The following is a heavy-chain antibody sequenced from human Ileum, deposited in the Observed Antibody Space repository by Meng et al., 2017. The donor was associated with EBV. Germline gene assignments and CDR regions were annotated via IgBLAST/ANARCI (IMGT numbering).Heavy chain of an antibody. J-gene: IGHJ4*02. D-gene: IGHD1-26*01. CDR1: CASVTSSGYY. CDR3: ARDLRVGGAFDY. CDR2: VNYNGDS. V-gene: IGHV4-61*08. Sequence: HVHHKLSGPRLVSPSRPLSLTCTGACASVTSSGYYWSWLRQSPGKGLEWLGYVNYNGDSTYNPSLKSRVTIFIDTSKKQFYLNLTSATAADTAIYYCARDLRVGGAFDYWGQGTLVTVSS.